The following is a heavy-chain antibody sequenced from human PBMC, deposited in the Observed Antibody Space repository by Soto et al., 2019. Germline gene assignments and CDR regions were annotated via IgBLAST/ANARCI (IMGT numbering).Heavy chain of an antibody. V-gene: IGHV4-38-2*01. CDR1: GYSISSGYY. CDR2: IYHSGST. D-gene: IGHD3-10*01. CDR3: ARDVLLWFGELLNPYGMDV. Sequence: PSETLSLTCAASGYSISSGYYWGWIRQPPGKGLEWIGSIYHSGSTYYNPSLKSRVTISVDTSKNQFSLKLSSVTAADTAVYYCARDVLLWFGELLNPYGMDVWGQGTTVTVSS. J-gene: IGHJ6*02.